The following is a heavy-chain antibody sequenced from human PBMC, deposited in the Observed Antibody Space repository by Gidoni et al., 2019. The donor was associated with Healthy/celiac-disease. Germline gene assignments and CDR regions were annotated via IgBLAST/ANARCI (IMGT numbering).Heavy chain of an antibody. CDR3: ARDLRHPDAFDI. V-gene: IGHV3-11*01. CDR1: GFTFSDYY. CDR2: ISSSGSTI. J-gene: IGHJ3*02. Sequence: QVQLVESGGGLVKPGGSLRLSCAASGFTFSDYYMNWIRQAPGKGLEWVSYISSSGSTIDYADSVKGRFNISRDNAKNSLYLQMNSLRAEDRAVYYCARDLRHPDAFDIWGQGTMVTVSS. D-gene: IGHD4-17*01.